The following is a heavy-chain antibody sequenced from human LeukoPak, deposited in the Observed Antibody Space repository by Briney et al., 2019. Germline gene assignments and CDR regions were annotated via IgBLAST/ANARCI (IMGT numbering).Heavy chain of an antibody. CDR2: ISYDGSNK. J-gene: IGHJ5*02. Sequence: GGSLRLSCAASGFTFSSYGMHWVRQAPGKGLEWVAVISYDGSNKYYADSVKGRFTISRDNSKNTLYLQMNSLRAEDTAVYYCARDYHPTVGYQAGPIVVVPAADNWFDPWGQGTLVTVSS. V-gene: IGHV3-30*03. CDR3: ARDYHPTVGYQAGPIVVVPAADNWFDP. CDR1: GFTFSSYG. D-gene: IGHD2-2*01.